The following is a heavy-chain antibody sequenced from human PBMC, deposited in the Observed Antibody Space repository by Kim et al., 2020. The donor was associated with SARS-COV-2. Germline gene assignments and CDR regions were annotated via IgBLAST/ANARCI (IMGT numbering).Heavy chain of an antibody. D-gene: IGHD3-10*01. J-gene: IGHJ6*02. CDR1: GGSISSGSCY. CDR2: IYYSGNT. Sequence: SETLSLTCTLSGGSISSGSCYWGWIRQPPGKGLEWIGIIYYSGNTYYNPSLKSRVTVSVDTSKKQFSLRLSSVTAADTAVYYCARSMADPSYYYGMDVWGQGTTVTVSS. V-gene: IGHV4-39*01. CDR3: ARSMADPSYYYGMDV.